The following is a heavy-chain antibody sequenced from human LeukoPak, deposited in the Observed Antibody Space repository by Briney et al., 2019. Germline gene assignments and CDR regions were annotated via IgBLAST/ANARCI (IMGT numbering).Heavy chain of an antibody. CDR3: ARFGTSSSRFFDQ. Sequence: PSETLSLTCTVSGGSISAYYWSWIRQPPGKGLEWIGYIHYSGTTNYYPSLKSRVTIALDTSKNQFSLKLNSVTAADTAVFYCARFGTSSSRFFDQWGQGTLVTVSS. CDR2: IHYSGTT. D-gene: IGHD6-6*01. J-gene: IGHJ4*02. CDR1: GGSISAYY. V-gene: IGHV4-59*01.